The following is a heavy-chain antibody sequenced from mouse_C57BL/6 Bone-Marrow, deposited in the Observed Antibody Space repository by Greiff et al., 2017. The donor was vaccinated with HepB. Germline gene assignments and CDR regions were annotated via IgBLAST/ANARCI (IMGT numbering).Heavy chain of an antibody. Sequence: QVQLQQPGAELVRPGSSVKLSCKASGYTFTSYWMHWVKQRPIQGLEWIGNIDPSDSETHYNQKFKDKATLTVDNSSSKAYMQLSSLTSEDSAVYYCARGITTVVATNFDYWGQGTTLTVSS. D-gene: IGHD1-1*01. CDR2: IDPSDSET. CDR3: ARGITTVVATNFDY. J-gene: IGHJ2*01. CDR1: GYTFTSYW. V-gene: IGHV1-52*01.